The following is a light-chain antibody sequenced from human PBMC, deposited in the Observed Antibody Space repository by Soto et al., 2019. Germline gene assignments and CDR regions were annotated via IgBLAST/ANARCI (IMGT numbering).Light chain of an antibody. Sequence: QSVRTQPPSASGTPGQRVTISCSGSSSNIGSNTVNWYQQLPGTAPKLVIYSNNQRPSGVPDRFSGSKSGTSASLAISGLQSEDEADYYCAAWDDSLNCYVVFGGGTKVTDL. CDR1: SSNIGSNT. CDR3: AAWDDSLNCYVV. V-gene: IGLV1-44*01. CDR2: SNN. J-gene: IGLJ2*01.